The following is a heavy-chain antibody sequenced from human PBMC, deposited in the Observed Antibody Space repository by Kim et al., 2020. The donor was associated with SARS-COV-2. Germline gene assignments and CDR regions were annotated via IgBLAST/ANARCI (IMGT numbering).Heavy chain of an antibody. CDR3: ARALRGPVVPYYYYGMDV. Sequence: GESLKISCKGSGYSFTSYWIGWVRQMPGKGLEWMGIIYPGDSDTRYSPSFQGQVTISADKSISTAYLQWSSLKASDTAMYYCARALRGPVVPYYYYGMDVWGQGTTVTVSS. V-gene: IGHV5-51*01. J-gene: IGHJ6*02. CDR1: GYSFTSYW. D-gene: IGHD2-8*01. CDR2: IYPGDSDT.